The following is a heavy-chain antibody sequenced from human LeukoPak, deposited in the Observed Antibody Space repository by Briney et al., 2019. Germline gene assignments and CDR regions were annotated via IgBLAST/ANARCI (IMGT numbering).Heavy chain of an antibody. J-gene: IGHJ5*02. V-gene: IGHV4-34*09. D-gene: IGHD3-10*01. CDR1: GGSFSDYY. CDR3: AREWYGSSPNWFDP. Sequence: SETLSLTCAVYGGSFSDYYWSWIRQPPGKGLEWIGEINHSGSTNYKSSLKSRATISVDTSKNQFSLKLSSVTAADTAVYYCAREWYGSSPNWFDPWGQGTLVTVSS. CDR2: INHSGST.